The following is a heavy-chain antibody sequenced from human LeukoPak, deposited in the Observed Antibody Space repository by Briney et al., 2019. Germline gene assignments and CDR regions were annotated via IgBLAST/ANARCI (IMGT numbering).Heavy chain of an antibody. CDR2: IRESGGGT. D-gene: IGHD5-12*01. CDR1: GITVSNYD. CDR3: ARKATWFDP. J-gene: IGHJ5*02. Sequence: PGGSLRLSCVVSGITVSNYDMSWVRQAPGKGLEWVSGIRESGGGTNYADSVKGRFTISRDNAKNSLYLQMNSLRAEDTAVYYCARKATWFDPWGQGTLVTVSS. V-gene: IGHV3-23*01.